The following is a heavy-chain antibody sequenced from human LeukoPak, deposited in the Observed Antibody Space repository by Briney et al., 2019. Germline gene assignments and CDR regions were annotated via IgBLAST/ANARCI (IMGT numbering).Heavy chain of an antibody. Sequence: GASVKVSCTASGYTFTGHYLHWVRQAPGQGLEWMGWINPNSGVTSYAQRFQGRVAVTRDTSIDTAYMELSVLRSDDTAVYYCARGGRPTATIAAHPWGQGTLVTVSS. CDR3: ARGGRPTATIAAHP. V-gene: IGHV1-2*02. J-gene: IGHJ4*02. CDR2: INPNSGVT. D-gene: IGHD6-6*01. CDR1: GYTFTGHY.